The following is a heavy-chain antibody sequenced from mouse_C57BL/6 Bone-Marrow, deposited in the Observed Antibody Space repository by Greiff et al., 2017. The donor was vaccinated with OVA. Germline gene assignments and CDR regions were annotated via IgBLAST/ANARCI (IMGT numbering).Heavy chain of an antibody. J-gene: IGHJ3*01. CDR1: GFTFSSYG. CDR2: ISSGGGYT. Sequence: EVMLVESGGDLVKPGGSLKLSCAASGFTFSSYGMSWVRQTPDKRLEWVATISSGGGYTYYPDSVKGRFTISRDNAKNTLYLQMSSLKSEDTAMYYCARRGGRFAYWGQGTLVTVSA. V-gene: IGHV5-6*02. CDR3: ARRGGRFAY.